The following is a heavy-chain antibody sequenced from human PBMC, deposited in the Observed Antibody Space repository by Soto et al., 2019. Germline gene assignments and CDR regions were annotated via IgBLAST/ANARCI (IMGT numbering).Heavy chain of an antibody. V-gene: IGHV1-46*01. D-gene: IGHD2-2*01. Sequence: AASVKVSCKSSGYTFTSYYMHWVRQAPGQGLEWMGIINPSGGSTSYAQKFQGRVTMTRDTSTSTVYMELSSLRSEDTAVYYCAREGVGYCISTSCYRRYYYGMDVWGQGTTVTVSS. CDR2: INPSGGST. CDR3: AREGVGYCISTSCYRRYYYGMDV. J-gene: IGHJ6*02. CDR1: GYTFTSYY.